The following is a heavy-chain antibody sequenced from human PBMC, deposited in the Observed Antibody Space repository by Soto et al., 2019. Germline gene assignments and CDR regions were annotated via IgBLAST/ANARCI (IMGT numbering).Heavy chain of an antibody. V-gene: IGHV1-18*01. CDR1: GYTFTSYG. CDR3: ARGRYGDY. D-gene: IGHD1-1*01. Sequence: QVHLVQSGAEVKKPGASVKVSCKGSGYTFTSYGITWVRQAPGQGLEWMGWISAHNGNTNYAQKQQGRVNVTTDTSTSTAYMELRGLRSDATAVYYCARGRYGDYWGQGDLVNVSS. CDR2: ISAHNGNT. J-gene: IGHJ4*02.